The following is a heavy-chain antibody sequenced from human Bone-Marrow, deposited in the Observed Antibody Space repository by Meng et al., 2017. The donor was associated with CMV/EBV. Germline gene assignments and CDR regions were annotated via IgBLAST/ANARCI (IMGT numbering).Heavy chain of an antibody. D-gene: IGHD2-2*01. J-gene: IGHJ3*02. Sequence: SETLSLTCTVSGGSISSYYWSCIRQPPGKGLEWIGYIYYSGSTNYNPSLKSRVTISVDTSKNQFSLKLSSVTAADTAVYYCARVDRSPDYYQLLFQGAFDIWGQGTMVTVSS. CDR2: IYYSGST. V-gene: IGHV4-59*01. CDR1: GGSISSYY. CDR3: ARVDRSPDYYQLLFQGAFDI.